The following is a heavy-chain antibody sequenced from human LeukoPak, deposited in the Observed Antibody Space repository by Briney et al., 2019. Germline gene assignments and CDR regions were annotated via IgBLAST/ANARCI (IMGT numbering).Heavy chain of an antibody. CDR1: GFTFSNYW. D-gene: IGHD6-13*01. CDR3: VGRRTSAAGNF. Sequence: GGSLXLSCAASGFTFSNYWMNWVRQAPGKGLQWVANINRDGREEYYVDSVKGRFTISRDNAKNSLSLQMSSLRAEDTAVYYCVGRRTSAAGNFWGQGTLVTVSS. CDR2: INRDGREE. V-gene: IGHV3-7*01. J-gene: IGHJ4*02.